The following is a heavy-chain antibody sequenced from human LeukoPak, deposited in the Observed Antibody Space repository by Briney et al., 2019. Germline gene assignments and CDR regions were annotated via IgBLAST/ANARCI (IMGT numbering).Heavy chain of an antibody. CDR3: ARGGGLDV. V-gene: IGHV3-7*03. CDR1: GFTFSSYW. J-gene: IGHJ6*02. CDR2: INHNGNVN. Sequence: GGSLRLSCAASGFTFSSYWMNWARQAPGKGLEWVASINHNGNVNYYVDSAKGRFTISRDNAKNSLYLQMSNLRTEDTAVYFCARGGGLDVWGQGATVTVSS. D-gene: IGHD3-16*01.